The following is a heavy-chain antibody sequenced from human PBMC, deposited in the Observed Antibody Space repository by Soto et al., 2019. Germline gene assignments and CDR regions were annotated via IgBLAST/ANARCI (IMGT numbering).Heavy chain of an antibody. V-gene: IGHV4-59*08. CDR2: AFYSGDT. CDR3: ARQPSYSSGWYRFDY. D-gene: IGHD6-19*01. Sequence: PSETLSLTCTVSGGSIGSYYWSWIRQPPGKGLEWIAYAFYSGDTNYNPSPKSRVTISVDTSKNQFSLKLSSVTAADTAVYYCARQPSYSSGWYRFDYWGQGTLVTVSS. J-gene: IGHJ4*02. CDR1: GGSIGSYY.